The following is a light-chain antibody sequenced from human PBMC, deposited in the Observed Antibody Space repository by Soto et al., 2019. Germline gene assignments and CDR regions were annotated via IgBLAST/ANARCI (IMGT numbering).Light chain of an antibody. CDR2: HAS. CDR3: QQYYSYPYT. V-gene: IGKV1-13*02. CDR1: QSIAKS. J-gene: IGKJ2*01. Sequence: IQMTQSPSSLSASVGARVPITCRASQSIAKSLNWYQQKPGTAPKLLIYHASTLESGVPSRFSGSGSGTEFTLTISSLQPDDFATYYCQQYYSYPYTFGQGTKVDIK.